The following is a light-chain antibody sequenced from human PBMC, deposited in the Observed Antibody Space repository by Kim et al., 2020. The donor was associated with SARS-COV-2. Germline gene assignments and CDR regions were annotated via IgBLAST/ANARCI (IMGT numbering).Light chain of an antibody. V-gene: IGKV3-15*01. CDR1: QNVKNK. J-gene: IGKJ5*01. Sequence: SPGERATPSGRASQNVKNKLAWYQQNPGQAPRLLIYDATTRATDIPARFRGSGSGTEFTLTISSLQSEDFAVYYCQEYNSRVAVTFGQGTQLDIK. CDR2: DAT. CDR3: QEYNSRVAVT.